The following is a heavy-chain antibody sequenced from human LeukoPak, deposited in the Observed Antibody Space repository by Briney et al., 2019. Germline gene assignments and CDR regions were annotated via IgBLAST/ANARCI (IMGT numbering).Heavy chain of an antibody. CDR1: GFTFSSYW. D-gene: IGHD6-19*01. V-gene: IGHV3-74*01. CDR3: ARPYDSGWYGSDY. CDR2: INSDGSST. J-gene: IGHJ4*02. Sequence: PGGSLRHSCAASGFTFSSYWMHWVRQAPGKGLVWVSRINSDGSSTSYADSVKGRFTISRDNAKNTLYLQMNSLRAEDTAVYYCARPYDSGWYGSDYWGQGTLVTVSS.